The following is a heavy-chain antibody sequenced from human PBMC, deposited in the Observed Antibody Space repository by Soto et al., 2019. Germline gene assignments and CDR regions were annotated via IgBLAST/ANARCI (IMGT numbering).Heavy chain of an antibody. J-gene: IGHJ6*02. CDR1: GGSISSSNW. D-gene: IGHD6-13*01. CDR3: ARDTRIAAAGTYYYYGMDV. Sequence: QVQLQESGPGLVKPSGTLSLTCAVSGGSISSSNWSSWVRQPPGKGLEWIGEIYHSGSTNYNPSLKSRVTISVDKSKNQFSLKLSSVTAADTAVYYCARDTRIAAAGTYYYYGMDVWGQGTTVTVSS. CDR2: IYHSGST. V-gene: IGHV4-4*02.